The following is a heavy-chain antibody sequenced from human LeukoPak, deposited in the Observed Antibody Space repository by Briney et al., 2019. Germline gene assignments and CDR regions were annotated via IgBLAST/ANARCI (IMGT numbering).Heavy chain of an antibody. J-gene: IGHJ3*02. CDR1: GFTFSSYA. Sequence: GGSLRLSCVASGFTFSSYAMTWVRQAPGKGLEWVSVITRSGFSTYYADSVKGRFTISRDDSKNTLHLQMNSLRAEDTAIFYCAKDFQTWAFDIWGQGTMVTVSS. CDR2: ITRSGFST. V-gene: IGHV3-23*01. CDR3: AKDFQTWAFDI.